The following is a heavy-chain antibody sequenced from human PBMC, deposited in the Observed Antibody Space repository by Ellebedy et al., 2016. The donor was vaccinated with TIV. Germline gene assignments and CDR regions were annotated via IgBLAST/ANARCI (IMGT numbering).Heavy chain of an antibody. CDR1: GYTFTGYY. CDR2: INPNSGGT. Sequence: ASVKVSXXASGYTFTGYYMHWVRQAPGQGLEWMGWINPNSGGTNYAQKFQGWVTMTRDTSISTAYMELSRLRSDDTAVYYCARVGTSKLLLHAIDYWGQGTLVTVSS. V-gene: IGHV1-2*04. CDR3: ARVGTSKLLLHAIDY. J-gene: IGHJ4*02. D-gene: IGHD2-15*01.